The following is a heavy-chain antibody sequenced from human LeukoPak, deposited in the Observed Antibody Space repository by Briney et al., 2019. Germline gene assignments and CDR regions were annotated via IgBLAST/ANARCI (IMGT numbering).Heavy chain of an antibody. J-gene: IGHJ4*02. V-gene: IGHV3-15*01. D-gene: IGHD3-3*01. CDR1: GFTFSDYS. Sequence: GGSLRLSCVASGFTFSDYSMNWVRQAPGKGLEWVGRIKSKTDGGTTDYAAPVKGRFTISRDDSKNTLYLQMNSLKTEDTAVYYCTTKLRFLEWSTKLFDYWGQGTLVTVSS. CDR3: TTKLRFLEWSTKLFDY. CDR2: IKSKTDGGTT.